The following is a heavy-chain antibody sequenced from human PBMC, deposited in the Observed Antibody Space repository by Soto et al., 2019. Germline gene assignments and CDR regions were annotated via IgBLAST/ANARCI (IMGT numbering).Heavy chain of an antibody. J-gene: IGHJ4*02. CDR1: GGSISGYY. Sequence: SETLSLTCTVSGGSISGYYLSWIRQPPGKGLEWLGYIYYSGSTNYSPSLKSRVTISVDTSKNQFSLKLSSVTAEDTAVYYCARGGYSSSSDPLDYWGQGPLVTVSS. CDR2: IYYSGST. V-gene: IGHV4-59*01. CDR3: ARGGYSSSSDPLDY. D-gene: IGHD6-6*01.